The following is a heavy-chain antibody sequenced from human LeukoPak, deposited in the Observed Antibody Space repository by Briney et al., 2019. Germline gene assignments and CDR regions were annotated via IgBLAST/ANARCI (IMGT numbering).Heavy chain of an antibody. J-gene: IGHJ6*03. D-gene: IGHD2-2*01. CDR2: ISGSGGST. CDR1: GFTFSSYA. CDR3: AKDRDQEYYYYMDV. V-gene: IGHV3-23*01. Sequence: GGSLRLSCAASGFTFSSYAMSWVRQAPGKGLEWVSAISGSGGSTYYADSVKGRFTISRDNSKNTLYLQMNSLRADDTAVYYCAKDRDQEYYYYMDVWGKGTTVTVSS.